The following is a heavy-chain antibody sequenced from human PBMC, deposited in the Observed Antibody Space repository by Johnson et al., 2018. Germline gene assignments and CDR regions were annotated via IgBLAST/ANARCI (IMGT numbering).Heavy chain of an antibody. CDR2: IYYSGST. J-gene: IGHJ3*02. D-gene: IGHD1-26*01. CDR3: ARVVGATGGACDI. CDR1: GGSISSYY. V-gene: IGHV4-59*01. Sequence: QVQLQESGPGLVKPSETLSLTCTVSGGSISSYYWSWIRQPPGKGLEWIGYIYYSGSTNYNPSLKSRVTISVDTSKNQFSLTLSSVTAADTAVYYCARVVGATGGACDIWGQGTMVTVSS.